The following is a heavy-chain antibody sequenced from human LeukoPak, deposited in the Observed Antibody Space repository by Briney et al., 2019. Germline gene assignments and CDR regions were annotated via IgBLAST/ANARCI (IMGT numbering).Heavy chain of an antibody. J-gene: IGHJ5*02. Sequence: SETLSLTCTVSGGSISSYYWSWIRQPPGKGLEWIGYIYYSGSTNYNPSLKSRVTISVDTSKNQFSLKLTSVTAADTAVYYCARTGGYMVWGVQNWFDPWGQGTLVTVSS. CDR3: ARTGGYMVWGVQNWFDP. D-gene: IGHD3-10*01. V-gene: IGHV4-59*08. CDR2: IYYSGST. CDR1: GGSISSYY.